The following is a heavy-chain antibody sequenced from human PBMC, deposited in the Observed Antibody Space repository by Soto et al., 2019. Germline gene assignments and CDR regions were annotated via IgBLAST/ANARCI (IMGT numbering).Heavy chain of an antibody. J-gene: IGHJ4*02. D-gene: IGHD3-10*01. CDR1: GFIFTNYN. V-gene: IGHV3-48*02. CDR2: IDGTSTTI. Sequence: EVQLVESGGGMVQPGGSLRLSCAASGFIFTNYNMNWVRQAPGKGLEWVSYIDGTSTTIYYADSVLGRFTISRDNAKNAVFLHMSSLRDDDTALYYCTRVSDSLGWFGVANYFGSWGQGALVTVSS. CDR3: TRVSDSLGWFGVANYFGS.